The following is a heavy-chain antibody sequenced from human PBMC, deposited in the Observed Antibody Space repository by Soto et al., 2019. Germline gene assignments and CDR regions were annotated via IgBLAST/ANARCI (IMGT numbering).Heavy chain of an antibody. CDR3: ARSRREAVARYTLDN. J-gene: IGHJ4*02. D-gene: IGHD6-19*01. CDR1: GGSISSNY. V-gene: IGHV4-59*01. Sequence: PSETLSLTCTVSGGSISSNYWTWIRQPPGKGLEWIGYVYSSGSTNYNPSLKSRVTISEDTSKSQFSLKVNSMTAADPAVYYCARSRREAVARYTLDNWGQGILVTVSS. CDR2: VYSSGST.